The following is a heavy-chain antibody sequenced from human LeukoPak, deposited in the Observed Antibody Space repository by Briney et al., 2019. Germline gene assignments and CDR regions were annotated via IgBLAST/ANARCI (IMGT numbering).Heavy chain of an antibody. D-gene: IGHD2/OR15-2a*01. V-gene: IGHV1-8*02. CDR2: MNPKTDNT. J-gene: IGHJ4*02. Sequence: ASVKVPCKASGGTFSSYAISWVRQAPGQGLEWMGWMNPKTDNTEYAQKFQGRVTLTWTTSISTAYMELSSLKSEDTAVYFCARSGPISLCFWGQGTLVTVSS. CDR3: ARSGPISLCF. CDR1: GGTFSSYA.